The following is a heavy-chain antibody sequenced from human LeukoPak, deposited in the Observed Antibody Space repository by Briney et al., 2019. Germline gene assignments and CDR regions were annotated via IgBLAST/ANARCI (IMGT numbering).Heavy chain of an antibody. V-gene: IGHV3-48*04. CDR1: GFTFSSYS. D-gene: IGHD3-22*01. J-gene: IGHJ4*02. CDR2: ISSSSSTI. CDR3: ARDITPFYDSSGYSSLRFDY. Sequence: GGSLRLSCAASGFTFSSYSMNWVRQAPGKGLEWVSYISSSSSTIYYADSVKGRFTISRDNAKNSLYLQMNSLRAEDTAVYYCARDITPFYDSSGYSSLRFDYWGQGTLVTVSS.